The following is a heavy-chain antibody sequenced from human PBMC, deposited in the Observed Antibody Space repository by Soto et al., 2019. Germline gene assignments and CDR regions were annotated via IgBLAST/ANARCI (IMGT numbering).Heavy chain of an antibody. J-gene: IGHJ3*02. V-gene: IGHV4-39*01. CDR3: ARHPIFGVVHYDAFVI. D-gene: IGHD3-3*01. Sequence: PSETLSLTCTVSGGSISSSSYYWGWIRQPPGKGLEWIGSIYYSGSTYYNPSLKSRVTISVDTSKYQFSLKLSSVTAADTAVYYCARHPIFGVVHYDAFVIWGQGTMVTVSS. CDR2: IYYSGST. CDR1: GGSISSSSYY.